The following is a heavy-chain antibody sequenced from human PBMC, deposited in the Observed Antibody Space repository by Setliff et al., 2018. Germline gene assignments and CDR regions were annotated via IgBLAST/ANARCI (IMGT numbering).Heavy chain of an antibody. V-gene: IGHV1-46*03. CDR2: INPSGGLT. D-gene: IGHD3-3*01. CDR1: GYTLSKYY. J-gene: IGHJ3*02. CDR3: ARDRFYNSWSGTSITAPHDAFDI. Sequence: GASVKVSCKAFGYTLSKYYMHWVRQAPGQGLEWMGIINPSGGLTKYAQKFQGRVTMTSDTSTNTVCLEVSSLRSEDTAVYFCARDRFYNSWSGTSITAPHDAFDIWGQGTMVTVS.